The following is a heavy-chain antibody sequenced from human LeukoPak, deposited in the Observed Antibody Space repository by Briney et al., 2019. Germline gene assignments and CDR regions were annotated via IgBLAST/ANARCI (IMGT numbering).Heavy chain of an antibody. J-gene: IGHJ4*02. D-gene: IGHD6-13*01. CDR3: ARGGIAAAGRVGYFDY. V-gene: IGHV1-69*05. Sequence: SVKVSCKASGGTFSSYAISWVRHAPGQGLEWMGGIIPIFGTANYAQKFQGRVTITTDESTSTAYMEMRSLRSEDTAVYYCARGGIAAAGRVGYFDYWGQGTLVTVSS. CDR2: IIPIFGTA. CDR1: GGTFSSYA.